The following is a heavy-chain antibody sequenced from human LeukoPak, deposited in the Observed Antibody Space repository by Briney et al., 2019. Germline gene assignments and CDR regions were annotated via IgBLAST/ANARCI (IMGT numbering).Heavy chain of an antibody. CDR1: GFTISRNY. Sequence: GGSLRLSCAASGFTISRNYYMNWVRQAPGKGLEWVSVIYSAGTTYYADSVKGRFTISRDNSKNTVYLQMNSLRAEDTAVYYCARDRYYGSGRYNYFDYWGQGTLVTVSS. CDR3: ARDRYYGSGRYNYFDY. CDR2: IYSAGTT. J-gene: IGHJ4*02. V-gene: IGHV3-53*01. D-gene: IGHD3-10*01.